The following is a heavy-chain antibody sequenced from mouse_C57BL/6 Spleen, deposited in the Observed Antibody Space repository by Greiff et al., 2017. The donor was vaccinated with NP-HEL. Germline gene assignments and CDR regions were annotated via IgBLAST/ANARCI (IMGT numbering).Heavy chain of an antibody. Sequence: QVQLQQSGAELVKPGASVKMSCKASGYTFTSYWITWVKQRPGQGLEWIGDIYPGSGSTNYNEKFKSKATLTVDTSSSTAYMQLSSLTSEDSAVYYCARGDSYSNYGYFDVWGTGTTVTVSS. V-gene: IGHV1-55*01. CDR1: GYTFTSYW. D-gene: IGHD2-5*01. CDR2: IYPGSGST. J-gene: IGHJ1*03. CDR3: ARGDSYSNYGYFDV.